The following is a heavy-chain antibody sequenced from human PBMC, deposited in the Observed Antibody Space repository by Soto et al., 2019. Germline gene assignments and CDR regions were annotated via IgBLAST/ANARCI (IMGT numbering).Heavy chain of an antibody. V-gene: IGHV4-4*02. D-gene: IGHD3-22*01. Sequence: SETLSLTCAVSGGSISSSNWWSWVRQPPGKGLEWIGEIYHSGSTNYNPSLKSRVTISVDKSKNQFSLKLSSVTAADTAVYYCARGVTMIVVEGYNWFDPWGQGTLVTVSS. CDR2: IYHSGST. J-gene: IGHJ5*02. CDR1: GGSISSSNW. CDR3: ARGVTMIVVEGYNWFDP.